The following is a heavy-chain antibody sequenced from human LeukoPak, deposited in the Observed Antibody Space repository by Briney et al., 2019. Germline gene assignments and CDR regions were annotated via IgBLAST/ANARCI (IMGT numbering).Heavy chain of an antibody. CDR1: GFTFSSYS. J-gene: IGHJ4*02. Sequence: GGSLRLSCAASGFTFSSYSMNWVRQAPGKGLEWVSSISSSSSYIYYADSVKGRFTISRDNAKNSLYLQMNSLRAEDTAVYYCARGYSGQDWGDYWGQGTLVTVSS. CDR2: ISSSSSYI. V-gene: IGHV3-21*01. CDR3: ARGYSGQDWGDY. D-gene: IGHD5-12*01.